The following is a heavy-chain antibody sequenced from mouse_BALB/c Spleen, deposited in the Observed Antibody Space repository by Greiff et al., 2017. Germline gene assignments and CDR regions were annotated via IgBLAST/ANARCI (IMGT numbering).Heavy chain of an antibody. CDR1: GFSLTSYG. D-gene: IGHD2-4*01. Sequence: QVQLKESGPGLVAPSQSLSITCTVSGFSLTSYGVHWVRQPPGKGLEWLGVIWAGGSTNYNSALMSRLSISKDNSKSQVFLKMNSLQTDDTAMYYCARDPMITTVYYYAMDYWGQGTSVTVSS. V-gene: IGHV2-9*02. J-gene: IGHJ4*01. CDR2: IWAGGST. CDR3: ARDPMITTVYYYAMDY.